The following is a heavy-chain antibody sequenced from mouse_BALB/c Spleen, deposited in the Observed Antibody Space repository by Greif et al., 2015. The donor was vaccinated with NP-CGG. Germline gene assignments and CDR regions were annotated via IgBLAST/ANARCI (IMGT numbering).Heavy chain of an antibody. J-gene: IGHJ1*01. Sequence: EVQRVESGGGLVQPGGSLKLSCAASGFTFSSYGMSWVRQTPDKRLELVATINSNGGSTYYPDSVKGRFTISRDNAENTLYLQRSSLKSEDTAMYYCARDGYYEDWYFDVWGAWTTVTVSS. CDR3: ARDGYYEDWYFDV. V-gene: IGHV5-6-3*01. D-gene: IGHD2-3*01. CDR2: INSNGGST. CDR1: GFTFSSYG.